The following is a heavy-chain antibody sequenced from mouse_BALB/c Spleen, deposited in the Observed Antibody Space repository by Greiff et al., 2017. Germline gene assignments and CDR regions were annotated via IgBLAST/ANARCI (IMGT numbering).Heavy chain of an antibody. Sequence: EVNVVESGGGLVKPGGSLKLSCAASGFTFSSYAMSWVRQSPEKRLEWVAEISSGGSYTYYPDTVTGRFTISRDNAKNTLYLEMSSLRSEDTAMYYCARGGNTRDFDYWGQGTTLTVSS. CDR1: GFTFSSYA. J-gene: IGHJ2*01. CDR3: ARGGNTRDFDY. D-gene: IGHD2-1*01. V-gene: IGHV5-9-4*01. CDR2: ISSGGSYT.